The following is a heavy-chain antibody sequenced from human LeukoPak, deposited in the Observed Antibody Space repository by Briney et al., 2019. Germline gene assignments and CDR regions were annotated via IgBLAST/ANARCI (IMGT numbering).Heavy chain of an antibody. CDR1: GRSFSGYY. V-gene: IGHV4-34*01. J-gene: IGHJ4*02. CDR3: ASYPHDYGDYGGLDY. Sequence: PSETLSLTCAVYGRSFSGYYWSWIRQPPGKGLEWIGEINHSGSTNYNPSLKSRVTISVDTSKNQFSLKLSSVTAADTAVYYCASYPHDYGDYGGLDYWGQGTLVTVSS. D-gene: IGHD4-17*01. CDR2: INHSGST.